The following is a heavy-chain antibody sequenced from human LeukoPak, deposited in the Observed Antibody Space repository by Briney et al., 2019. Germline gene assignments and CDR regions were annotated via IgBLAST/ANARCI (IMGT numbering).Heavy chain of an antibody. J-gene: IGHJ3*02. Sequence: SETLPLTCTVSGGSVTSYFWTWIRQPAGKGLEWIGRIYINGNTNYNSSLKSRVTISVNKSKNQFSLKLNSVTAADTAMYYCARIGGSASTLSAFDIWGQGTRVTVSS. CDR3: ARIGGSASTLSAFDI. V-gene: IGHV4-4*07. D-gene: IGHD2-15*01. CDR2: IYINGNT. CDR1: GGSVTSYF.